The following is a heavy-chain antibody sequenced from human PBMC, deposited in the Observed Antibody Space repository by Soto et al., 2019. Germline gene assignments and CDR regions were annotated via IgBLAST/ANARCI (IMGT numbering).Heavy chain of an antibody. CDR2: ISYDGSNK. CDR3: ARDDSSGYYYYYYGMDV. J-gene: IGHJ6*02. D-gene: IGHD3-22*01. V-gene: IGHV3-30-3*01. CDR1: GFTFSSYA. Sequence: QVQLVESGGGVVQPGRSLRLSCAASGFTFSSYAMHWVRQAPGKGLEWVAVISYDGSNKYYADSVKGRFTISRANSKNTLYLKMNSLRAEDTAVYYCARDDSSGYYYYYYGMDVWGQGTTVTVSS.